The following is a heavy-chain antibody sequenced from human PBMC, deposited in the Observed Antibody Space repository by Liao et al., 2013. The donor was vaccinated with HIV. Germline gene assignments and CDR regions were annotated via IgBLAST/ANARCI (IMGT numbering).Heavy chain of an antibody. D-gene: IGHD2-15*01. CDR3: ARSMLLRPNWFDP. CDR2: IYTGMSTTGTT. J-gene: IGHJ5*02. V-gene: IGHV4-61*02. Sequence: QVRLQESGPGLVKPSQTLSLTCTVSGDLIRRDNYYWTWIRQPAGTGLEWIGHIYTGMSTTGTTNYNPSLKSRVSISADTSKNQFSLKVRSVTAADTAVYYCARSMLLRPNWFDPWGQGTLVTVSS. CDR1: GDLIRRDNYY.